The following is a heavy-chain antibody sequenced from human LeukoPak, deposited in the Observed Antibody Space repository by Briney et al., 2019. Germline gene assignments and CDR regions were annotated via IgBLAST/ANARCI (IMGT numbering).Heavy chain of an antibody. V-gene: IGHV3-53*01. CDR1: GFTVSSNY. J-gene: IGHJ5*02. CDR3: ARGAPYCSSTSCYVNWFDP. Sequence: GESLRLSCAASGFTVSSNYMSWVRQAPGKGLEWVSVIYSGGSTYYADSVKGRFTISRDNSKNTLYLQMNSLRAEDTAVYYCARGAPYCSSTSCYVNWFDPWGQGTLVTVSS. CDR2: IYSGGST. D-gene: IGHD2-2*01.